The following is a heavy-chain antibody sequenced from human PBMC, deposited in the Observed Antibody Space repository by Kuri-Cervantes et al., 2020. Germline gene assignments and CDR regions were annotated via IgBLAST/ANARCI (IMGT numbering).Heavy chain of an antibody. CDR2: VSGSGRDT. Sequence: GESLKISCAASGFTFSSYAMSWVRQAPGKGLEVVSDVSGSGRDTYYTDSVKGRFTISRDNSKYILFLQMNSLRVEDTAICYCTKGTIPDSGKWHDDSWGQGTLVTVSS. CDR3: TKGTIPDSGKWHDDS. CDR1: GFTFSSYA. D-gene: IGHD1-26*01. J-gene: IGHJ4*02. V-gene: IGHV3-23*01.